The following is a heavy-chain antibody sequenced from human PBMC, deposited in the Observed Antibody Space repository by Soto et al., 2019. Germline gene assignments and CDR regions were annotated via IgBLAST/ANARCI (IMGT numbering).Heavy chain of an antibody. V-gene: IGHV4-59*08. CDR1: GGSISSYY. Sequence: SETLSLTCTVSGGSISSYYWSWIRQPPGKGLEWIGYIYYSGSTNYNPPLKSRVTISVDTSKNQFSLKLSSVTAADTAVYYCARHMYGAAAAPFDYWGQGPLVTVSS. CDR2: IYYSGST. J-gene: IGHJ4*02. CDR3: ARHMYGAAAAPFDY. D-gene: IGHD6-13*01.